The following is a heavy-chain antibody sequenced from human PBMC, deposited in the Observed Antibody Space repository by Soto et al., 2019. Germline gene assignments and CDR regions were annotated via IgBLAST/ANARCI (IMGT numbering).Heavy chain of an antibody. Sequence: EVHLVESGGGVVQPGRSLTLSCAASGFTFGDSAIHWVRQASGKGLEWVGRIRAKPNNYATSYGDSVKGRFTISRDDSKNAAYLHMAGVKPEDTAVYFCTADIEYFSGGTCYYCYYYMDVWVKGTTVTVSS. D-gene: IGHD2-15*01. CDR1: GFTFGDSA. V-gene: IGHV3-73*01. CDR2: IRAKPNNYAT. J-gene: IGHJ6*03. CDR3: TADIEYFSGGTCYYCYYYMDV.